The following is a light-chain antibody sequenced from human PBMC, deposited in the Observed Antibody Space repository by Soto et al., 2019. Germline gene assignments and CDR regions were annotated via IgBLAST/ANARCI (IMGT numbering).Light chain of an antibody. V-gene: IGLV4-69*01. CDR2: LNSDGSH. CDR1: SGHSSYA. CDR3: QTWSTGIHV. Sequence: QLVLTQSPSASASLGASVKFTCTLSSGHSSYAIAWHQQQPEKGPRYLMKLNSDGSHSKGDGIPDRFSGSSSGAERYLTISSLQSEDEADYYCQTWSTGIHVFGTGTKLTVL. J-gene: IGLJ1*01.